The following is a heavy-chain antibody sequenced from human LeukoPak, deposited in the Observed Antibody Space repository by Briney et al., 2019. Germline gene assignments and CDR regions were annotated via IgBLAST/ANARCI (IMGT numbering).Heavy chain of an antibody. D-gene: IGHD6-19*01. J-gene: IGHJ3*02. CDR2: ISGSGGST. CDR3: ASRRSGWPNDAFDI. CDR1: GFTFSSYA. V-gene: IGHV3-23*01. Sequence: GGSLRLSCAASGFTFSSYAMSWVRQAPGKGLGWVSAISGSGGSTYYADSVKGRFTISRDNAKNSVYLQMNSLTPEDTAMYYCASRRSGWPNDAFDIWGQGTMVTVTS.